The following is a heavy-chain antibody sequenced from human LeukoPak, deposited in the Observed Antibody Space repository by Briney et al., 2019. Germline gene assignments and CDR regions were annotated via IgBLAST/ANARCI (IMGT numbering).Heavy chain of an antibody. J-gene: IGHJ4*02. D-gene: IGHD4-17*01. CDR3: ARAHDHGDRYVDY. CDR1: GGTFSSYA. Sequence: ASVKVSCKASGGTFSSYAISWVRQAPGQGLEWMGRIIPILGIANYAQKFQGRVTITADKSTSTAYMELSSLRSEDTAVYYCARAHDHGDRYVDYWGQGTLVTVSS. CDR2: IIPILGIA. V-gene: IGHV1-69*04.